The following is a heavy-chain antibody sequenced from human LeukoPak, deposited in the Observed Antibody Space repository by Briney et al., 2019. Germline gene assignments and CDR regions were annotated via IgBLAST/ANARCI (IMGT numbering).Heavy chain of an antibody. Sequence: SGGSLRLSCAASGFTFSSYSMNWVRQAPGKGLEWVAFIRYDAINKYYADSVKGRFTISRDNSRNTLYLQMNSLRAEDTALYYCAKDGDTVSGTYYFDMDVWGKGTTVTISS. V-gene: IGHV3-30*02. D-gene: IGHD1-26*01. CDR1: GFTFSSYS. CDR2: IRYDAINK. CDR3: AKDGDTVSGTYYFDMDV. J-gene: IGHJ6*03.